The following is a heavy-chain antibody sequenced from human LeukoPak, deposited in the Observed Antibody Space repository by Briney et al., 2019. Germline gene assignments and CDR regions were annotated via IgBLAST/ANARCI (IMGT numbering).Heavy chain of an antibody. J-gene: IGHJ4*02. Sequence: RASVKVSCKASGGTFSSYAISWVRQAPGQGLEWMGRIIPIFGIANYAQKFQGRVTITAGKSTSTAYMELSSLRSEDTAVYYCARAVYYYDSSGYYSGFFDYWGQGTLVTVSS. CDR2: IIPIFGIA. CDR3: ARAVYYYDSSGYYSGFFDY. V-gene: IGHV1-69*04. CDR1: GGTFSSYA. D-gene: IGHD3-22*01.